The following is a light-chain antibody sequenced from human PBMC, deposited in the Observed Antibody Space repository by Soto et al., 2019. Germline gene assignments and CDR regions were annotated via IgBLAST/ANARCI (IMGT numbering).Light chain of an antibody. V-gene: IGLV2-23*02. CDR2: EVS. CDR1: SSDVGSYNL. Sequence: QSVLPQPASVSGSPGQSITISCTGTSSDVGSYNLVSWYQQHPGKAPKLMIYEVSKRPSGVSNRFSGSKSGNTASLTISGLQAEDEADYYCCSYAGSSTYVFGSGTKVTV. CDR3: CSYAGSSTYV. J-gene: IGLJ1*01.